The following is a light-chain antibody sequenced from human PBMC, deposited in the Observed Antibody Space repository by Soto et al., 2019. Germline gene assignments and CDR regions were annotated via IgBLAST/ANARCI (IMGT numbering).Light chain of an antibody. Sequence: MTQSPSSLSASVGDRVTLSCRASQSVDSNLAWYQQKPGQAPRLLIYDASTRAAGIPGRFTGSGSGTEFTLTISSLRSEDFALYYCQQYNNWPSFGFGQGTKVDIK. V-gene: IGKV3-15*01. J-gene: IGKJ2*03. CDR1: QSVDSN. CDR3: QQYNNWPSFG. CDR2: DAS.